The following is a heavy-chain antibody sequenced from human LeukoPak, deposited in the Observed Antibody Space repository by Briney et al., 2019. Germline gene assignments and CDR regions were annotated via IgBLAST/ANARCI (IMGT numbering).Heavy chain of an antibody. Sequence: GGSLRLPCAASGFTFSSYSMNWIRQAPGKGLEWVSSISSSTSYIYYADSVKGRFTISKDNAKNSLYLQMNSLRAEDTAVYYCARAGGSTVSHSDYWGQGTLVTVSS. CDR2: ISSSTSYI. CDR1: GFTFSSYS. V-gene: IGHV3-21*01. J-gene: IGHJ4*02. D-gene: IGHD4-17*01. CDR3: ARAGGSTVSHSDY.